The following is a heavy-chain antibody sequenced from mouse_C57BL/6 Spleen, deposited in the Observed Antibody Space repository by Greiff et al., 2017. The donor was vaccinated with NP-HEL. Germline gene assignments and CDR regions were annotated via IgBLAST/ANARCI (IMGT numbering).Heavy chain of an antibody. Sequence: QVQLKQPGTELVKPGASVKLSCKASGYTFTSYWMHWVKQRPGQGLEWIGNINPSNGGTNYNEKFKSKATLTVDKSSSTAYMQLSSLTSEDSAVYYCARGEYYGSSSYYFDYWGQGTTLTVSS. J-gene: IGHJ2*01. CDR1: GYTFTSYW. V-gene: IGHV1-53*01. CDR2: INPSNGGT. D-gene: IGHD1-1*01. CDR3: ARGEYYGSSSYYFDY.